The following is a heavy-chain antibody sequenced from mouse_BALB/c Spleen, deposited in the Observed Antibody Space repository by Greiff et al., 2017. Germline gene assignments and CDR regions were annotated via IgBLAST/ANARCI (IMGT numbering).Heavy chain of an antibody. D-gene: IGHD2-3*01. CDR2: IWAGGST. Sequence: VQLQQSGPGLVAPSQSLSITCTVSGFSLNSYGVHWVRQPPGKGLEWLGVIWAGGSTNYNSALMSRLSIRKDNSKSQVFLKMNSLQTDYTAMYYCARADDGYYVRYAMDYWGQGTSVTGSS. CDR1: GFSLNSYG. V-gene: IGHV2-9*02. CDR3: ARADDGYYVRYAMDY. J-gene: IGHJ4*01.